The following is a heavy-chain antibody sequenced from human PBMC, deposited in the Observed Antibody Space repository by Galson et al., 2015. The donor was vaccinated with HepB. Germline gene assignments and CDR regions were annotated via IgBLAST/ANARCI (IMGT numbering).Heavy chain of an antibody. V-gene: IGHV1-2*02. Sequence: SVKVSCKASGYTFTPWHLHWVRQAPGQGPEWMGWVSPTSGATDYAQKFQGRVTLTRDTSINTAYMELSSLTSDDTALYYCARDGIFSRDYDGFDIWGQGTMITVSS. J-gene: IGHJ3*02. CDR3: ARDGIFSRDYDGFDI. CDR2: VSPTSGAT. D-gene: IGHD1-14*01. CDR1: GYTFTPWH.